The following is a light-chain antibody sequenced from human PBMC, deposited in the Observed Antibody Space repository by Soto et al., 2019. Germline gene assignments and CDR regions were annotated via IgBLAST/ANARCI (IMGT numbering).Light chain of an antibody. V-gene: IGLV2-14*01. CDR1: SGDIGGYNY. J-gene: IGLJ2*01. CDR2: EVS. Sequence: QSVLTQPASVSGSPGQSITLSCTGTSGDIGGYNYVSWYQHHPNKAPKLVISEVSHRPSGISNRFSGSKSGTTASLTISGLRAEDEADYYCQSYDSNTVVFGGGTKLTVL. CDR3: QSYDSNTVV.